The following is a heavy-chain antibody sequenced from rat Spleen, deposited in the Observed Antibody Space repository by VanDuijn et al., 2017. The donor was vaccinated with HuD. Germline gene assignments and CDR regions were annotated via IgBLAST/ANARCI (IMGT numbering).Heavy chain of an antibody. CDR1: GFTFNKYW. J-gene: IGHJ2*01. V-gene: IGHV5-31*01. CDR2: ITHNDGNT. CDR3: ARQRDYGLGFDY. Sequence: EVQLVESGGGLVQPGRSLKLSCVASGFTFNKYWMTWIRQAPGRGLEWVATITHNDGNTYYPDSVRGRFTISRDNAQSTLYLQMNSLRSEDTATYYCARQRDYGLGFDYWGQGVMVTVSS. D-gene: IGHD1-6*01.